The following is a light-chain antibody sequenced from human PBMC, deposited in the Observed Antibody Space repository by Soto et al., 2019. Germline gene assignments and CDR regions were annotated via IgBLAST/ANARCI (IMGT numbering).Light chain of an antibody. CDR3: SSYTSSSTLE. Sequence: QSALTQPASVSGSPGQSITISCTGTSSDVGGYNYVSWYQQHPGKAPKLMIYDVSNRPSEVSNRFSGSKSGNTASLTISGLQAEDEADYYCSSYTSSSTLEFGGGTKVTVL. CDR2: DVS. CDR1: SSDVGGYNY. V-gene: IGLV2-14*01. J-gene: IGLJ2*01.